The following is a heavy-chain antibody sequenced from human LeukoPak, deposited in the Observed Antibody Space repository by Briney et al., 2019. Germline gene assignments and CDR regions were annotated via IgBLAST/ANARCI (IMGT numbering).Heavy chain of an antibody. D-gene: IGHD3-22*01. Sequence: GGSLRLSCAASGLTFSSYGMHWVRQAPGKGLEWVAVIWYDGSNKYYADSVKGRFTISRDNSKNTLYLQMNSLRAEDTAVYYCARGRGTYYYDSSGYLLDYWGQGTLVTVSS. J-gene: IGHJ4*02. CDR1: GLTFSSYG. CDR3: ARGRGTYYYDSSGYLLDY. V-gene: IGHV3-33*08. CDR2: IWYDGSNK.